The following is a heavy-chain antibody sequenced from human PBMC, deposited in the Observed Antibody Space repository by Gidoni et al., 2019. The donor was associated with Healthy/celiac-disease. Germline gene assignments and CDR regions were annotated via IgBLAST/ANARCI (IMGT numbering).Heavy chain of an antibody. Sequence: EVQLVESGGGLVQPGGSLRLSCSASGFTFSSYTMHWVRQAPGKGLEYVSAIRSNGGSTYYADSVKGRFTISRDNSKNTLYLQMSRLRAEDTAVYYCVKDAVAGTNYFDYWGQGTLVTVSS. CDR2: IRSNGGST. J-gene: IGHJ4*02. V-gene: IGHV3-64D*06. CDR3: VKDAVAGTNYFDY. CDR1: GFTFSSYT. D-gene: IGHD6-19*01.